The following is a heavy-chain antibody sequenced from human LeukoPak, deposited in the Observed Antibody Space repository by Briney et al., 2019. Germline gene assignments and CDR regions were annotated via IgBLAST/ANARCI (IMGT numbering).Heavy chain of an antibody. CDR2: IYYSGST. Sequence: PSETLSLTCTVSGGSISNSSYYWGWIRQPPGKGLEWIGSIYYSGSTYYNPSLKSQVTISVDTSKNQFSLKLSSVTAADTAVYYCASRYSSGWYEPRGTWGQGTLVTVSS. CDR3: ASRYSSGWYEPRGT. J-gene: IGHJ5*02. CDR1: GGSISNSSYY. V-gene: IGHV4-39*01. D-gene: IGHD6-19*01.